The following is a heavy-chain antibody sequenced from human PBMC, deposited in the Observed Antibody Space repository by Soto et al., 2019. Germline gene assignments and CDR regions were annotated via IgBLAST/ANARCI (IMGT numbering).Heavy chain of an antibody. V-gene: IGHV3-23*01. CDR2: ISGSGGST. J-gene: IGHJ3*02. CDR3: AKSISIAAEDAFDI. Sequence: GGSPRLSCAASGLPFSSYAMSWVRQDPGKGLEWVSAISGSGGSTYYADSVKGRFTISRDNSKNTLYLQMNSLRAEDTAVYYCAKSISIAAEDAFDIWGQGTMVTVSS. CDR1: GLPFSSYA. D-gene: IGHD6-13*01.